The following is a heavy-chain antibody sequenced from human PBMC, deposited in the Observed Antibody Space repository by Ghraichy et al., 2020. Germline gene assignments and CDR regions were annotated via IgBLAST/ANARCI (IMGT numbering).Heavy chain of an antibody. CDR2: ISGTFLST. Sequence: GESLNISCGASGFTFSNYAMSWVRQAPGKGLEWVSAISGTFLSTYYADSVKGRFTISRDNSRNTLYLQLNSLRAEDTAVYYCVKDEWTGYYSGPTRPHGMDVWGQGTTVTVSS. CDR1: GFTFSNYA. J-gene: IGHJ6*02. V-gene: IGHV3-23*01. CDR3: VKDEWTGYYSGPTRPHGMDV. D-gene: IGHD6-19*01.